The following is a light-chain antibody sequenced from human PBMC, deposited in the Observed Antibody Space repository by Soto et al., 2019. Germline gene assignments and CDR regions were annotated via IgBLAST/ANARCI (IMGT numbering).Light chain of an antibody. V-gene: IGLV2-14*03. CDR2: DIR. Sequence: QSALTQPASVSGSPGQSITISCTGTSSDVGGYKYVSWYQQHPGTAPKLMIYDIRNRPSGVSNRFSGSKSGNTASLTISGLQAEDEDYYYCSSYTSSSTRVFGTGTKLTVL. CDR3: SSYTSSSTRV. J-gene: IGLJ1*01. CDR1: SSDVGGYKY.